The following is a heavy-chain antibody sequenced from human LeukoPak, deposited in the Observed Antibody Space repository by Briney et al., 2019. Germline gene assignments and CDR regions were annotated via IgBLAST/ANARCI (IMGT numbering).Heavy chain of an antibody. V-gene: IGHV1-69*04. CDR3: ARGDYGDRGLVSFDY. D-gene: IGHD4-17*01. J-gene: IGHJ4*02. CDR2: IIPILGIA. Sequence: ASVKVSCKASGYTFTSYAISWVRQAPGQGLEWMGRIIPILGIANYAQKFQGRVTITADKSTSTAYMELSSLRSEDTAVYYCARGDYGDRGLVSFDYWGQGTLVTVSS. CDR1: GYTFTSYA.